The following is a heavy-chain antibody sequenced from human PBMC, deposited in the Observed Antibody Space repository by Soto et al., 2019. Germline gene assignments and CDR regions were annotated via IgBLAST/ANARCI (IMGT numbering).Heavy chain of an antibody. J-gene: IGHJ6*01. Sequence: SVKVSCQASGYTFTSYYMHWVRQAPGQGLEWMGIINPSGGSTNYAQKFQGRVTITTDESTSTAYMELSSLRSEDTAVYYCAREAYPYGGSWYYYYYYYVMDVWRQGTPVTVSS. CDR2: INPSGGST. D-gene: IGHD3-22*01. CDR1: GYTFTSYY. V-gene: IGHV1-46*01. CDR3: AREAYPYGGSWYYYYYYYVMDV.